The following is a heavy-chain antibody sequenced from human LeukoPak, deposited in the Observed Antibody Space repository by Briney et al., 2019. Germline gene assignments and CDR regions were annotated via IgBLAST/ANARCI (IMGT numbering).Heavy chain of an antibody. Sequence: ASVKVSCKVSGYTLTELSMHWVRQAPGKGLEWMGGFDPEDGETIYAQKFQGRVTMTEDTSTDTAYMELSSLRSEDTAVYYCATADHCSSTSCATYYYYYGMDVWGQGTTVTVSS. CDR3: ATADHCSSTSCATYYYYYGMDV. CDR2: FDPEDGET. J-gene: IGHJ6*02. CDR1: GYTLTELS. V-gene: IGHV1-24*01. D-gene: IGHD2-2*01.